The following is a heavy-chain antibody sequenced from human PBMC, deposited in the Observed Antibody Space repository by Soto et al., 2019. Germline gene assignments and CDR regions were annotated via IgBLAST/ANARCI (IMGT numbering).Heavy chain of an antibody. CDR1: GYTFTSYD. D-gene: IGHD4-17*01. Sequence: ASVKVSCKASGYTFTSYDINWVRQATGQGLEWMGWMNPNSGNTGYAQKFQGRVTMTRNTSISTAYMELSSLRSEDTAVYCGARAATVTHDWFDPWGQGTLVTVSS. J-gene: IGHJ5*02. V-gene: IGHV1-8*01. CDR3: ARAATVTHDWFDP. CDR2: MNPNSGNT.